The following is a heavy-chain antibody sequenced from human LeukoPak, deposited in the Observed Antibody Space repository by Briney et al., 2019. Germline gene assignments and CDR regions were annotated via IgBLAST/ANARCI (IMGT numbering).Heavy chain of an antibody. CDR1: GSTFTDYY. CDR2: INPNSGGT. CDR3: ARSGGYSYGVDY. J-gene: IGHJ4*02. V-gene: IGHV1-2*02. Sequence: ASVKVSCKASGSTFTDYYMHWVRQAPGQGLEWMGWINPNSGGTNYAQKFQGRVTMTRDTSISTAYMELSRLRSDDTAAYYCARSGGYSYGVDYWGQGTLVTVSS. D-gene: IGHD5-18*01.